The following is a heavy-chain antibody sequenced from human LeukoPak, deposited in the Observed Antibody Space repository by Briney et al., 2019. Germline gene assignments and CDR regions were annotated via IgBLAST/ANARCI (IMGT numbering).Heavy chain of an antibody. CDR2: ISAYNGNT. D-gene: IGHD6-13*01. J-gene: IGHJ4*02. CDR3: ARDLISAAEHLPGY. CDR1: GYTFTSYG. Sequence: ASVKVSCKASGYTFTSYGISWVRRAPGQGLEWMGWISAYNGNTNYAQKLQGRVTMTTDTSTSTAYMELRSLRSDDTAVYYCARDLISAAEHLPGYWGQGTLVTVSS. V-gene: IGHV1-18*01.